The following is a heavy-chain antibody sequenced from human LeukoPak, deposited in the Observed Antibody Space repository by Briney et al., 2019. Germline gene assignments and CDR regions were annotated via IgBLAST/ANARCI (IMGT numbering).Heavy chain of an antibody. D-gene: IGHD3-9*01. CDR3: ARRQYDILTGYDDY. Sequence: PGGSLILSCAASGFTFSSYEMNWVRPAPGKGLEWVSYISSSGSTIYYADSVKCRFTISRDNAKNSLYLQMNSLRAEDTAVYYCARRQYDILTGYDDYWGQGTLVTVSS. J-gene: IGHJ4*02. V-gene: IGHV3-48*03. CDR2: ISSSGSTI. CDR1: GFTFSSYE.